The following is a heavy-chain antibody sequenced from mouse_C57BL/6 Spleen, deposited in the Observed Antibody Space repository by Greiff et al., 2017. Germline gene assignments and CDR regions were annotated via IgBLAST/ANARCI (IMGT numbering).Heavy chain of an antibody. CDR2: ISSGSSTI. CDR3: ASYYSNYFDY. CDR1: GFTFSDYG. V-gene: IGHV5-17*01. D-gene: IGHD2-5*01. Sequence: EVQRVESGGGLVKPGGSLKLSCAASGFTFSDYGMHWVRQAPEKGLEWVAYISSGSSTIYYADTVKGRFTISRDNAKNTLFLQMTSLRSEDTAMYYCASYYSNYFDYWGQGTTLTVSS. J-gene: IGHJ2*01.